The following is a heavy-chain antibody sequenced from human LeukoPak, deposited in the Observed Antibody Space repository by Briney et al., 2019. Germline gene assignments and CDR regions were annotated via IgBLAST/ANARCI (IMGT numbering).Heavy chain of an antibody. CDR2: IYSGGRT. Sequence: GGSLRLSCAASGFTFSSYGMHWVRQAPGKGLEWVSVIYSGGRTYYADSVKGRFTISRDNSKNTLYLQMNRLRAEDTAVYYCARASRGYSGYFDYWGQGTLVTVSS. CDR1: GFTFSSYG. V-gene: IGHV3-53*01. J-gene: IGHJ4*02. CDR3: ARASRGYSGYFDY. D-gene: IGHD5-12*01.